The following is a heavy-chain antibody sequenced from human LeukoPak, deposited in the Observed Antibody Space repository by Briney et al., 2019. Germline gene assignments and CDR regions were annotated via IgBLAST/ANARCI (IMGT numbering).Heavy chain of an antibody. CDR3: AKRQGPTSGTYDYFDP. CDR1: GGSISSNY. Sequence: SETLSLTCTVSGGSISSNYWSWIRQPPGQGLEWIAYIHSNGYTNYNPSLKSRVTISVDTSNNQFSLKVTSVTAADTAMYYCAKRQGPTSGTYDYFDPWGQGALVTVSS. J-gene: IGHJ5*02. V-gene: IGHV4-4*09. D-gene: IGHD1-26*01. CDR2: IHSNGYT.